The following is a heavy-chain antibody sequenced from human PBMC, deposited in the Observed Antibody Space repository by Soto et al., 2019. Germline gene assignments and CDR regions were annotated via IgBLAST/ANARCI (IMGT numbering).Heavy chain of an antibody. CDR3: ARDYGHYGGWFDP. CDR2: IKQDGSEK. V-gene: IGHV3-7*01. D-gene: IGHD4-17*01. Sequence: EVQLVESGGGLVQPGGSLRLSCAASGFTFSSYWMSWVRQAPGKGLEWVANIKQDGSEKYYVDSVKGRFTISRDNAKNALYLQRNSQRAKDTAVYYCARDYGHYGGWFDPWGQGTLVTVSS. CDR1: GFTFSSYW. J-gene: IGHJ5*02.